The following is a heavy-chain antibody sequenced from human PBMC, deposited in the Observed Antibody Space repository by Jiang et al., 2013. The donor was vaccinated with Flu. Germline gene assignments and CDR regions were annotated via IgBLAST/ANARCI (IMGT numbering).Heavy chain of an antibody. V-gene: IGHV1-2*02. CDR2: INPKSGGT. CDR1: GYTFIDYY. D-gene: IGHD2-2*01. CDR3: AREGRVRSSSPNH. Sequence: GAEVKKPGASVKVSCKTFGYTFIDYYMHWVRQAPGQGLEWMGWINPKSGGTKYAQKFQGRVTMTRDTSISVAYMEVNSLRSDDTAVYYCAREGRVRSSSPNHWGQGTLVTVSS. J-gene: IGHJ5*02.